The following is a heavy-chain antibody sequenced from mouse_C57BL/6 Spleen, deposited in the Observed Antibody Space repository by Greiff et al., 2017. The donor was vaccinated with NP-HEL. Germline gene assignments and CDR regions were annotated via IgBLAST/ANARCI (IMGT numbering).Heavy chain of an antibody. V-gene: IGHV1-59*01. CDR3: ARGGYGSSSAWFAY. CDR1: GYTFTSYW. D-gene: IGHD1-1*01. CDR2: IDPSDSYT. Sequence: QVQLQQPGAELVRPGTSVKLSCKASGYTFTSYWMHWVKQRPGQGLEWIGVIDPSDSYTNYNQKFKGKATLTVDTSSSTAYMQLSSLTSEDSAVYYCARGGYGSSSAWFAYWGQGTLVTVSA. J-gene: IGHJ3*01.